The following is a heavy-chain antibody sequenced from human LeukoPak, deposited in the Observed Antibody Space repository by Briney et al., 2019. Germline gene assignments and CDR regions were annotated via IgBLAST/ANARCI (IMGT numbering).Heavy chain of an antibody. D-gene: IGHD5-12*01. V-gene: IGHV4-59*01. J-gene: IGHJ4*02. CDR2: IYYSGST. CDR3: ARDGYSGNDGL. Sequence: SETLSLTCTVSGGSISSYYWSWIRQPPGKGLEWIGYIYYSGSTNYKPSLKSRVTISVDTSKNQFSLKLNSVTAADTAVYYCARDGYSGNDGLWGQGTLVTVSS. CDR1: GGSISSYY.